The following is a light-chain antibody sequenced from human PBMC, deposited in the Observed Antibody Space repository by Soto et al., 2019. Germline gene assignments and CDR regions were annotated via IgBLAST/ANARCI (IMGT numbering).Light chain of an antibody. CDR2: EVS. Sequence: SVLTQPPSASGSPGQSVTISCTGTRSDVGTYNFVSWYQQHPGKAPKLITYEVSKRPSGVPDRFSGSKSGNTASLTVSGLQAEDEADYYCSSYAVRNNFYVFGTGTKV. J-gene: IGLJ1*01. V-gene: IGLV2-8*01. CDR1: RSDVGTYNF. CDR3: SSYAVRNNFYV.